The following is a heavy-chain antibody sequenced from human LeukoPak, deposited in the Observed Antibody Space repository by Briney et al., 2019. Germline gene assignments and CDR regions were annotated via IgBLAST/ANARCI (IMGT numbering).Heavy chain of an antibody. Sequence: GRSLRLSCAASGFTFRSYWMSWVRQAPGKGLEWVANIKVDGSEKYYVDSVKGRFTISRDNTKNSVYLQMHSLRAEDTAVYHCARNRYGDPYYFDYWGQGTLVTVSS. J-gene: IGHJ4*02. CDR3: ARNRYGDPYYFDY. D-gene: IGHD4-17*01. CDR1: GFTFRSYW. V-gene: IGHV3-7*05. CDR2: IKVDGSEK.